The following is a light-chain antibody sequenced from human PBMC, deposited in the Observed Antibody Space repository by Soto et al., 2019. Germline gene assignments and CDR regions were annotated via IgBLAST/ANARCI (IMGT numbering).Light chain of an antibody. CDR3: RSYTSNSTYV. Sequence: QSVLTQPPSVSGSPVQSVAISCTGTSSDVGTYNRVSWYQQPPGTAPRLMIYDVSNRPSGVPDRFSGSKSGNTASLTISGLQAEDETDYYSRSYTSNSTYVFGTGTKVTVL. V-gene: IGLV2-18*02. CDR1: SSDVGTYNR. J-gene: IGLJ1*01. CDR2: DVS.